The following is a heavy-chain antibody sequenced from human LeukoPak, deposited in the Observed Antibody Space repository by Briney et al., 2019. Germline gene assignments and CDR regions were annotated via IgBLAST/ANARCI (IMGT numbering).Heavy chain of an antibody. CDR2: INWNGGST. CDR3: ARLGYCSSTSCYDD. D-gene: IGHD2-2*01. V-gene: IGHV3-20*04. J-gene: IGHJ4*02. Sequence: PGGSLRLXCAASGFTFDDYGMSWVRQAPGKGLEWVSGINWNGGSTGYADSVKGRFTISRDNAKNSLYLQMNSLRAEDTALYYCARLGYCSSTSCYDDWGQGTLVTVSS. CDR1: GFTFDDYG.